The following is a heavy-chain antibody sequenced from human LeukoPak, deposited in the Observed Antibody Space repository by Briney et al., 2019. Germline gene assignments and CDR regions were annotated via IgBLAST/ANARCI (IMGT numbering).Heavy chain of an antibody. CDR3: ARGYSSSWSPSNYFDY. V-gene: IGHV3-48*02. CDR2: ISTGSSTI. J-gene: IGHJ4*02. CDR1: GFTFSSFS. D-gene: IGHD6-13*01. Sequence: GGSLRLSCVASGFTFSSFSMNWVRQAPGKGLEWVSYISTGSSTIYYADSVKGRFTISRDNAKNSLYLQMNSLRDEDTAVYYCARGYSSSWSPSNYFDYWGQGTLVTVSS.